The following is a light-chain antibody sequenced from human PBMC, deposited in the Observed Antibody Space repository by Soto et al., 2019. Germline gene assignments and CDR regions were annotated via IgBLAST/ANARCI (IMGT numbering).Light chain of an antibody. CDR3: QQHNSYSQT. CDR1: QSISNW. V-gene: IGKV1-5*03. CDR2: NAS. Sequence: DIQMTQSPSTLSASVGDRVTITCRASQSISNWLAWYQQKPGKAPKLLIYNASSLESGVPSRFSDSGSGTQFTLTISSLQPDDFATYYCQQHNSYSQTFGQGTKVEIK. J-gene: IGKJ1*01.